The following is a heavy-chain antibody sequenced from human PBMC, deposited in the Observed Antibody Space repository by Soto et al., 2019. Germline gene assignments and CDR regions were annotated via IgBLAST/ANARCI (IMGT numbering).Heavy chain of an antibody. Sequence: SVKVSCKASGGTFSSYAISWVRQAPGQGLEWMGGIIPIFGTANYAQKFQGRVTITADESTSTAYMELSSLRSEDTAVYYCAREGFYYDSSGHYFDYWGQGTLVTVSS. V-gene: IGHV1-69*13. CDR1: GGTFSSYA. CDR2: IIPIFGTA. CDR3: AREGFYYDSSGHYFDY. D-gene: IGHD3-22*01. J-gene: IGHJ4*02.